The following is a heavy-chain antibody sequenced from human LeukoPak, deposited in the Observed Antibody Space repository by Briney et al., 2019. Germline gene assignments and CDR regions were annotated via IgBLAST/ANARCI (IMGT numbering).Heavy chain of an antibody. CDR2: ISYDGSNK. V-gene: IGHV3-30*04. Sequence: PGRSLRLSCAASGFTFSSYAMHWVRQAPGKGLERVAVISYDGSNKYYADSVKGRFTISRDNSKNTLYLQMNSLRAEDTAVYYCARDVRIGAAIENYFDYWGQGTLVTVSS. D-gene: IGHD2-2*02. J-gene: IGHJ4*02. CDR1: GFTFSSYA. CDR3: ARDVRIGAAIENYFDY.